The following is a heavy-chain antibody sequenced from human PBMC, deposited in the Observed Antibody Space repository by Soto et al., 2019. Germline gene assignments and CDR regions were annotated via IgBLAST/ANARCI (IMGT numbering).Heavy chain of an antibody. D-gene: IGHD3-10*01. V-gene: IGHV3-21*01. CDR1: GFTFSSYS. J-gene: IGHJ6*02. Sequence: EVQLVESGGGLVKPGGSPRLSCAASGFTFSSYSMNWVRQAPGKGLEWVSSISSSSSYIYYADSVKGRFTISRDNAKNSLYLQMNSLRAEDTAVYYCARDGPHYYGSGSYYDYYYYGMDVWGQGTTVTVSS. CDR2: ISSSSSYI. CDR3: ARDGPHYYGSGSYYDYYYYGMDV.